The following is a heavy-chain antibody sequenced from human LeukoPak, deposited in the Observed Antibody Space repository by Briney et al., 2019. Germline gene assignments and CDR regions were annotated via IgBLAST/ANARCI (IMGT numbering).Heavy chain of an antibody. CDR2: ISSSSAI. CDR1: GFTFSSYS. Sequence: GGSLRLSCAASGFTFSSYSMNWVRQAPGKGLEWVSYISSSSAIYYADSVEGRFTISRDNAKNSLYLQMNSLRAEDTAVYYCARDTNQYDSSGYSHDYWGQGTLVTVSS. V-gene: IGHV3-48*01. J-gene: IGHJ4*02. D-gene: IGHD3-22*01. CDR3: ARDTNQYDSSGYSHDY.